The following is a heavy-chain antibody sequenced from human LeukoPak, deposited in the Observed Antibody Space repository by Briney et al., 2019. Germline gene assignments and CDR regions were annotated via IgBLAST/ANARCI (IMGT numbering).Heavy chain of an antibody. CDR1: GGSISSSSYY. CDR3: ARHRRDSSGYYYGPHFDY. J-gene: IGHJ4*02. D-gene: IGHD3-22*01. CDR2: IYYSGST. Sequence: SETLSLTCTVSGGSISSSSYYWGWIRQPPGKGLEWIGSIYYSGSTYYNPSLKSRVTISVDTSKNQFSLKLSSVTAADTAVYYCARHRRDSSGYYYGPHFDYWGQGTLVTVSS. V-gene: IGHV4-39*01.